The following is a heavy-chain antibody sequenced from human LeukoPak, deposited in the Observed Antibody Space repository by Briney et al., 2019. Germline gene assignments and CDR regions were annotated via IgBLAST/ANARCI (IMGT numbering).Heavy chain of an antibody. Sequence: GGSLRLSCAASGFTFSSYGMHRVRQAPGKGLEWVAFIRYDGSNKYYADSVKGRFTISRDNSKNTLYLQMNSLRAEDTAVYYCARGLEGDGYNSDYWGQGTLVTVSS. J-gene: IGHJ4*02. D-gene: IGHD5-24*01. CDR2: IRYDGSNK. V-gene: IGHV3-30*02. CDR1: GFTFSSYG. CDR3: ARGLEGDGYNSDY.